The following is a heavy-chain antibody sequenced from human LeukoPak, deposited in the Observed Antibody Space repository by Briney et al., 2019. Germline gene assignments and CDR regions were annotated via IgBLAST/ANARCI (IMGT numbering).Heavy chain of an antibody. CDR1: GGSISSYY. CDR2: IYYSGST. Sequence: SETLSLTCTVSGGSISSYYWGWIRQPPGKGLEWIGSIYYSGSTYYNPSLKSRVTISVDTSKNQFSLKLSSVTAADTAVYYCARRHRRGALLWFGELFYWFDPWGQGTLVTVSS. CDR3: ARRHRRGALLWFGELFYWFDP. D-gene: IGHD3-10*01. V-gene: IGHV4-39*01. J-gene: IGHJ5*02.